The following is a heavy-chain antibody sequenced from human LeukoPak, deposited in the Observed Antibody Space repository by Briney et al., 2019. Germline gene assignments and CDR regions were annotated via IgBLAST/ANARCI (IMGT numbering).Heavy chain of an antibody. J-gene: IGHJ4*02. D-gene: IGHD1-26*01. Sequence: ASVKVSCKASGYTFTGYFMHWVRQAPGQGLEWLGWINPDSGVSKYAQKFQGRVTMTRDTSISTAYMELSRLRSDDTAVYYCASRELGYWGQGTLVTVSS. CDR1: GYTFTGYF. CDR2: INPDSGVS. CDR3: ASRELGY. V-gene: IGHV1-2*02.